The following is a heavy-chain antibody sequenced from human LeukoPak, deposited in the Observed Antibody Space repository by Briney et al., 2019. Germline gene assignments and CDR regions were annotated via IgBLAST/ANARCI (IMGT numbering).Heavy chain of an antibody. Sequence: ASVKVSCKASGYTFTSYYMHWVRQAPGQGLEWMGIINPSGGSTSYAQKFQGRVTMTRDMSTSTVYMELSSLRSEDTAVYYCARGIISLTMEIHFDSWGQGTLVTVSS. CDR2: INPSGGST. V-gene: IGHV1-46*01. CDR3: ARGIISLTMEIHFDS. CDR1: GYTFTSYY. J-gene: IGHJ4*02. D-gene: IGHD3-10*01.